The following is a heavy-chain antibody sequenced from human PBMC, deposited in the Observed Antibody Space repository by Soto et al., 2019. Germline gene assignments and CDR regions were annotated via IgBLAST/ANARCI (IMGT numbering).Heavy chain of an antibody. CDR3: ASGKDYAEGGY. V-gene: IGHV3-48*02. J-gene: IGHJ4*02. CDR1: GFTFSSYS. D-gene: IGHD4-17*01. Sequence: EVQLVESGGGLVQPGGSLRLSCAASGFTFSSYSMNWVRQAPGKGLEWVSYISSSSSTIYYADSVTGRFTIARDNAKNSLYLQMNSRRDEDTAVYYCASGKDYAEGGYWGQGTLVTVSS. CDR2: ISSSSSTI.